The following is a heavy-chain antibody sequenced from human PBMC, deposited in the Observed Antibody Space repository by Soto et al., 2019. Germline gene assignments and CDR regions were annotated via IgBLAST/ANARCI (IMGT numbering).Heavy chain of an antibody. CDR1: GFTFSNYA. CDR2: ISGSGGST. D-gene: IGHD2-2*02. Sequence: EVQLLESGGGLVQPGGSLRLSCAVSGFTFSNYAMNWVRQAPGKGLEWVSGISGSGGSTTYADSVKGRFTISRDNSKNTLYMQMDRMRAEDTAGYYCARDLSLGAYRLGDAFDIWGQGTMVTVSS. J-gene: IGHJ3*02. CDR3: ARDLSLGAYRLGDAFDI. V-gene: IGHV3-23*01.